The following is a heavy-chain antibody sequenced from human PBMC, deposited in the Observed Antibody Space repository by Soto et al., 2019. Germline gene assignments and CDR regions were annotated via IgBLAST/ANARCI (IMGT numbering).Heavy chain of an antibody. CDR3: ARHSNEYRKSLDS. J-gene: IGHJ5*02. V-gene: IGHV4-59*08. CDR1: GGSISGYY. D-gene: IGHD5-18*01. Sequence: QLQLQESGPGLVKLSETLSLTCPVSGGSISGYYWSWLRQPPGKGLEWIAFIHYTGSSNSNPSLKSRVTISVDTSKNQFSLKLSSVTAADTAVYYCARHSNEYRKSLDSWGQGTLVTVSS. CDR2: IHYTGSS.